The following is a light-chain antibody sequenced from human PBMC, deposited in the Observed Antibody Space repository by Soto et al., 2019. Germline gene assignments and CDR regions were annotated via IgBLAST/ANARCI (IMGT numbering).Light chain of an antibody. Sequence: ALTQPASVSGSPGQSITISCTGTSSDVGGYNYVSWYQQHPGKAPKLMVYDVSNRPSGVSNRFSGSKSGNTASLTISGLQAEDEADYYCSSYTSSSTLHVFGTGTKVTVL. CDR3: SSYTSSSTLHV. V-gene: IGLV2-14*01. CDR1: SSDVGGYNY. J-gene: IGLJ1*01. CDR2: DVS.